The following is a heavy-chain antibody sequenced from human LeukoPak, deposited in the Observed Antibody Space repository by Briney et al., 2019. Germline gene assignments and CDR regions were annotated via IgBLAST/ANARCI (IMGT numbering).Heavy chain of an antibody. CDR2: IYHNGST. V-gene: IGHV4-30-2*01. Sequence: SETLSLTCTVSGGSISSGGYYWSWIRQPPGKGLEWLGYIYHNGSTYYNPSLKGRVTISIDRSKTQFSLKLTSVTGADTAVYYCAGERGEEYSSGWYKRNYFDNWGQGIRVTVSS. J-gene: IGHJ4*02. CDR1: GGSISSGGYY. CDR3: AGERGEEYSSGWYKRNYFDN. D-gene: IGHD6-19*01.